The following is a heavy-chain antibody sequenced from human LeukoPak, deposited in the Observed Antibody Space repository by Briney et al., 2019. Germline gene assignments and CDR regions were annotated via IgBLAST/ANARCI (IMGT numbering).Heavy chain of an antibody. CDR1: GFTFSNAW. J-gene: IGHJ3*01. CDR3: TTLLPHYDSSGYYAPV. D-gene: IGHD3-22*01. Sequence: SGGSLRLSCAASGFTFSNAWMSWVRQAPGKGLEWVGRIKSKTDGGTTDYAAPVKGRFTISRDDSKNTLYLQMNSLKTEDAAVYYCTTLLPHYDSSGYYAPVWGQGTMVTVSS. V-gene: IGHV3-15*01. CDR2: IKSKTDGGTT.